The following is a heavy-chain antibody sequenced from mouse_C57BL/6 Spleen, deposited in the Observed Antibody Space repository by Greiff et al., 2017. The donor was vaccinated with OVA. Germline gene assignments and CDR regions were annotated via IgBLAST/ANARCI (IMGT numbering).Heavy chain of an antibody. CDR1: GYTFTSYW. J-gene: IGHJ1*03. CDR2: IYPGSGST. D-gene: IGHD2-5*01. Sequence: QVQLQQPGAELVKPGASVKMSCTASGYTFTSYWITWVKQRPGQGLEWIGDIYPGSGSTNYNEKFKSKATLTVDPSSSTAYMQLSRLPSEDSAGYYCARGGLYYSNPRWCFDVWGTGTTVTVSA. CDR3: ARGGLYYSNPRWCFDV. V-gene: IGHV1-55*01.